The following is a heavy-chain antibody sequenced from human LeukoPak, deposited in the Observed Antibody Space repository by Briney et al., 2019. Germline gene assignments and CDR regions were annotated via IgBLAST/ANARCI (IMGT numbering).Heavy chain of an antibody. Sequence: SETLSLTCTVSGGSISSGSYYWSWIRQPAGKGLEWMGRIYTSGSTNYNPSLKSRVTISVDTSKNQFSLKLSSVTAADTAVYYCATLNDSSGYFDAFDIWGQGTMVTVSS. V-gene: IGHV4-61*02. CDR3: ATLNDSSGYFDAFDI. CDR2: IYTSGST. J-gene: IGHJ3*02. D-gene: IGHD3-22*01. CDR1: GGSISSGSYY.